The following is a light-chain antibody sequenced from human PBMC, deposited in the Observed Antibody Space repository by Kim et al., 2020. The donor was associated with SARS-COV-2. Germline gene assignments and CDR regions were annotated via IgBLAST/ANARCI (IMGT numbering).Light chain of an antibody. CDR1: QDVSVW. CDR2: RAS. J-gene: IGKJ1*01. Sequence: DIQMTQSPSTLSASVGDRVTITCRASQDVSVWLAWYQQKSGKAPRLLIYRASSLETGVPSRFSGSGSGTGFTLTISSLQPEDFGTYYCQHYKTYPWTFGQGTRVEI. V-gene: IGKV1-5*03. CDR3: QHYKTYPWT.